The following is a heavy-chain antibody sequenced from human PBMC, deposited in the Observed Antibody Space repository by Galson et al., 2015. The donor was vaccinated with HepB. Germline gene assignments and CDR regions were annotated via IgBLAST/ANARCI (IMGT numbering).Heavy chain of an antibody. CDR2: IAEGGSDK. J-gene: IGHJ4*02. CDR1: GFTFSNYW. D-gene: IGHD5-18*01. Sequence: SLRLSCAASGFTFSNYWMSWVRQAPGKGLEWVANIAEGGSDKHYVDSVKGRFSISRDNGKSSLFLQMNSLRAEDTAVYYCARHKVNTAAREYWGQGTLVTASS. V-gene: IGHV3-7*01. CDR3: ARHKVNTAAREY.